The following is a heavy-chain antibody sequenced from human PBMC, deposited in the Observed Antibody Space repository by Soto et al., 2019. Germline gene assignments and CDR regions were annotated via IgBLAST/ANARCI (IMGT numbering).Heavy chain of an antibody. V-gene: IGHV1-46*03. Sequence: QVQLVQSGAEVKKPGASVRVSCKASGYTFTSYYIHWVRQAPGQGPEWMGMISPSSGGTDYAQKFQGRVTMTRDTSTSTVYMELSSLRSEDTAVYFCTRSIITTAGTDAFDLWGQGTLVTVPS. D-gene: IGHD6-13*01. CDR2: ISPSSGGT. CDR3: TRSIITTAGTDAFDL. J-gene: IGHJ3*01. CDR1: GYTFTSYY.